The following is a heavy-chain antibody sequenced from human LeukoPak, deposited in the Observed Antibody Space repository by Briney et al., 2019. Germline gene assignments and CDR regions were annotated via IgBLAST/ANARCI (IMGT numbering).Heavy chain of an antibody. D-gene: IGHD3-16*01. Sequence: GSSVKVSCKASGGTFSSYAISWVRQAPGQGLEWMGGIIPIFGTANYAQKFQGRVTITADESTSTAYMELSSLRSEDTAVYYCARLPTLRDYYYYMDVWGKGTTVTVSS. CDR1: GGTFSSYA. V-gene: IGHV1-69*01. CDR2: IIPIFGTA. CDR3: ARLPTLRDYYYYMDV. J-gene: IGHJ6*03.